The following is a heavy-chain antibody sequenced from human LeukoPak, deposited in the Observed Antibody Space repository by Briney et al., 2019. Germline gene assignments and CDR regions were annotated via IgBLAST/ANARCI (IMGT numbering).Heavy chain of an antibody. CDR1: GGSISSSSYY. V-gene: IGHV4-39*07. CDR3: ARTTTVRGTYYMDV. D-gene: IGHD3-10*01. CDR2: IYYSGST. J-gene: IGHJ6*03. Sequence: SETLSLTCTVSGGSISSSSYYWGWIRQPPGKGLEWIGSIYYSGSTYYNPSLKSRVTISVDTSKNQFSLKLSSVTAADTAVHYCARTTTVRGTYYMDVWGKGTTVTISS.